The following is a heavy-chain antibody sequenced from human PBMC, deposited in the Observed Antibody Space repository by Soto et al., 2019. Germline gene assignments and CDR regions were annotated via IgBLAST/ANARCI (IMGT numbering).Heavy chain of an antibody. CDR2: FDPEDGET. J-gene: IGHJ4*02. D-gene: IGHD6-13*01. CDR3: ATGYSSSWSFDY. Sequence: ASVKFSCKVSGYTLTELSMHWVRQAPGKGLEWMGGFDPEDGETIYAQKFQGRVTMTEDTSTDTAYMELSSLRSEDTAVYYCATGYSSSWSFDYWGQGTLVTVSS. CDR1: GYTLTELS. V-gene: IGHV1-24*01.